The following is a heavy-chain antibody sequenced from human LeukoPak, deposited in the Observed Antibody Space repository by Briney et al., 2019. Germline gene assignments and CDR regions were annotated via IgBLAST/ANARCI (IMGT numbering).Heavy chain of an antibody. CDR3: ARERIAAAGVDY. J-gene: IGHJ4*02. CDR1: GFTFSSYA. D-gene: IGHD6-13*01. CDR2: ISYDGSNK. V-gene: IGHV3-30-3*01. Sequence: GGSLRLSCAASGFTFSSYAMHWVRQAPGKGLEWVAAISYDGSNKYYADSVKGRFTISRDNSKNTLYLQMNSLRAEDTAVYYCARERIAAAGVDYWGQGTLVTVSS.